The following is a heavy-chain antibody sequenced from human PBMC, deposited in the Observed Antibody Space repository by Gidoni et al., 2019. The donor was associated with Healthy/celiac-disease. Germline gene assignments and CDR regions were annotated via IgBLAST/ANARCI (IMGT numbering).Heavy chain of an antibody. V-gene: IGHV4-61*01. D-gene: IGHD2-2*01. CDR3: AREGIVVVPAARDAFDI. J-gene: IGHJ3*02. Sequence: QVQLQESGPGLVKPSETLSLTCTVSGGSVSSGSYYWSWIRQPPGKGLEWIGYIYYSGSTNYNPSLKSRVTISVETAKNQFSLKLSSVTAADTAVYYCAREGIVVVPAARDAFDIWGQGTMVTVSS. CDR2: IYYSGST. CDR1: GGSVSSGSYY.